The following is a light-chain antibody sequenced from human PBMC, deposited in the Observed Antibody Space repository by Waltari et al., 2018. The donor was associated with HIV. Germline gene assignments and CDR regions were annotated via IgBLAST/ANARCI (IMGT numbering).Light chain of an antibody. CDR2: RNN. CDR1: TSTIPPNN. V-gene: IGLV1-47*01. CDR3: ATWDANLRGPV. Sequence: QSALTQPPSASGSPGRRVPIPSPGATSTIPPNNLFWYQQFPGTAPRFLIYRNNQRPPGVPDRFSGSKSGTSASLVISGLRSEDAGDYYCATWDANLRGPVFGGGTRVTVL. J-gene: IGLJ3*02.